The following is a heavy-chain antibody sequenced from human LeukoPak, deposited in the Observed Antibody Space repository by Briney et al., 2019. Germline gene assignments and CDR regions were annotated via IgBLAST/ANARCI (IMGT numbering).Heavy chain of an antibody. V-gene: IGHV3-23*01. CDR1: GFTFSSYA. Sequence: GGSLRLSCAASGFTFSSYAMSWVRQAPGKGLEWVSAISGSGGNTYFADSVKGRFTISRDNSKNTLYLQMNSLRAEDTAVYYCAKYGSGYYDYYYYYMDVWGKGTTVTVSS. J-gene: IGHJ6*03. D-gene: IGHD3-22*01. CDR3: AKYGSGYYDYYYYYMDV. CDR2: ISGSGGNT.